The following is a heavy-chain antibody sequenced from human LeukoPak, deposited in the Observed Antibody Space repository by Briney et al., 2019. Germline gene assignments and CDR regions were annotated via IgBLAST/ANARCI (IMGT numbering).Heavy chain of an antibody. CDR3: ARGGSITMVRGVIKYFQH. D-gene: IGHD3-10*01. CDR2: INPNSGGT. CDR1: GYTFIGYY. Sequence: ASVKVSCKASGYTFIGYYMHWVRQAPGQGLEWMGWINPNSGGTNYAQKFQGWVTMTRDTSISTAYMELSRLRSDDTAVYYCARGGSITMVRGVIKYFQHWGQGTLVTVSS. J-gene: IGHJ1*01. V-gene: IGHV1-2*04.